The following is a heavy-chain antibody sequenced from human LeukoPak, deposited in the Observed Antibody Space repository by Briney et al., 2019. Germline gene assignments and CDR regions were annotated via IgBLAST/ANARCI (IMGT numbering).Heavy chain of an antibody. CDR3: ARERGVVGARNDAFDI. CDR1: GYTFTSYY. CDR2: INPSGGST. D-gene: IGHD1-26*01. J-gene: IGHJ3*02. V-gene: IGHV1-46*01. Sequence: GASVKVSCKASGYTFTSYYMHWVRQAPGQGLEWMGIINPSGGSTSHAQKFQGRVTMTRDTSTSTVYMELSSLRSEDTAVYYCARERGVVGARNDAFDIWGQGTMVTVSS.